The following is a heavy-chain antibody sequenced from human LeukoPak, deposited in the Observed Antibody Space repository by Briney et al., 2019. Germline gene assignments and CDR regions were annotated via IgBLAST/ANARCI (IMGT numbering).Heavy chain of an antibody. J-gene: IGHJ6*03. V-gene: IGHV1-18*01. Sequence: ASVKVSCKASGYTFTSYGISWVRQAPGQGLEWMGWISAYNGNTNYAQKLQGRVTMTTDTSTSTAYVELRSLRPDDTAVYYCARDREVGSRGYYYYYYYMDVWGKGTTVTISS. CDR1: GYTFTSYG. CDR2: ISAYNGNT. D-gene: IGHD5-24*01. CDR3: ARDREVGSRGYYYYYYYMDV.